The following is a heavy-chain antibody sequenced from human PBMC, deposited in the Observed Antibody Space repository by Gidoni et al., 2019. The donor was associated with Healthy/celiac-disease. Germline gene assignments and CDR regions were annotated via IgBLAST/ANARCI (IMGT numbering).Heavy chain of an antibody. V-gene: IGHV3-30-3*01. D-gene: IGHD1-7*01. J-gene: IGHJ4*02. Sequence: QVQLVESGGGVVQPGRSLRLSCAASGFTFSSYAMHWVRQAPGKGLEWVAVISYDGSNKYYADSVKGRFTISRDNSKNTLYLQMNSLRAEDTAVYYCARVLTITGTTCPYYWGQGTLVTVSS. CDR3: ARVLTITGTTCPYY. CDR2: ISYDGSNK. CDR1: GFTFSSYA.